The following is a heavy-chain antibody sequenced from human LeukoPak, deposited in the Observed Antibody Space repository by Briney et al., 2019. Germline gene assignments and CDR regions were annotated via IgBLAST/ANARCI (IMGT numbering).Heavy chain of an antibody. D-gene: IGHD1-26*01. CDR1: GFTFSNYA. CDR2: ISGSGGTT. Sequence: PGGSLRLSCAASGFTFSNYAMNWVRQTPGKGLEWVSVISGSGGTTYYADSVKGRFTISRDNAKNSLYLQMNSLRDEDTAVYYCARDLRGVGANWFDPWGQGTLVTVSS. V-gene: IGHV3-23*01. J-gene: IGHJ5*02. CDR3: ARDLRGVGANWFDP.